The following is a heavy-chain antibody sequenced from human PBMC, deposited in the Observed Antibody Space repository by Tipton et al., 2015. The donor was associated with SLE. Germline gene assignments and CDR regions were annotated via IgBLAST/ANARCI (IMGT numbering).Heavy chain of an antibody. CDR3: ATLLDCSSTSCSLPGFDY. D-gene: IGHD2-2*01. CDR1: GGSISSYY. V-gene: IGHV4-59*07. CDR2: IYYSGST. J-gene: IGHJ4*02. Sequence: TLSLTCPVSGGSISSYYWSWIRQPPGKGLEWIGYIYYSGSTNYNPSLKSRVTISVDTSKNQFSLKLSSVTAADTAVYYCATLLDCSSTSCSLPGFDYWGQGTLVTVSS.